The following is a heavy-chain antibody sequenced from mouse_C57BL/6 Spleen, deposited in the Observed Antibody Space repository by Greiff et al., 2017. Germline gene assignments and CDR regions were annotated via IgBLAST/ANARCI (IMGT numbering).Heavy chain of an antibody. V-gene: IGHV14-2*01. D-gene: IGHD1-1*01. CDR2: IDPEDGET. CDR1: GFNIKDYY. Sequence: VQLKESGAELVKPGASVKLSCTASGFNIKDYYMHWVKQRTEQGLEWIGRIDPEDGETKYAPKFQGKATITADTSSNTAYLQLSSRTSEDTAVYYCARSSRNAYYFDYWGQGTTLTVSS. J-gene: IGHJ2*01. CDR3: ARSSRNAYYFDY.